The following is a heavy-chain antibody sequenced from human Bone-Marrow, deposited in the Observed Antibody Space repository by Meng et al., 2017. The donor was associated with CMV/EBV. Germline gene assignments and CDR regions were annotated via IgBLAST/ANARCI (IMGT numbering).Heavy chain of an antibody. D-gene: IGHD3-3*01. J-gene: IGHJ4*02. Sequence: SETLSLTCTVSGGSISSYYWSWIRQPPGKGLEWIGYIYYSGSTNYNPSLKSRVTISVDTSKNQFSLKLSSVTAADTAVYYCARETRWNYVDYWGQGTLVTGSS. CDR3: ARETRWNYVDY. CDR1: GGSISSYY. CDR2: IYYSGST. V-gene: IGHV4-59*01.